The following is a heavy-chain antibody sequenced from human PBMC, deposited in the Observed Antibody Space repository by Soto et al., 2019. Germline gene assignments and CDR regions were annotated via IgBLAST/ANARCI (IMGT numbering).Heavy chain of an antibody. CDR3: ARVSGSYYHAFDI. CDR2: ISSSSSYI. CDR1: GFTFSSYS. J-gene: IGHJ3*02. Sequence: LRLSCAASGFTFSSYSMNWVRQAPGKGLEWVSSISSSSSYIYYADSVKGRFTISRDNAKNSLYLQMNSLRAEDTAVYYCARVSGSYYHAFDIWGQGTMVTVSS. V-gene: IGHV3-21*01. D-gene: IGHD1-26*01.